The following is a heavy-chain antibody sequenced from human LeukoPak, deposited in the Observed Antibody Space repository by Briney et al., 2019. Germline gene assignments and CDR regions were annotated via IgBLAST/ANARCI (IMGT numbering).Heavy chain of an antibody. V-gene: IGHV1-2*02. J-gene: IGHJ4*02. Sequence: ASVKVSCKASGYTFSGYYMHWVRQAPGQGPEWMGWINPGSGSTEYSQKFQGRVTMTRDTSISTVYLDLRGLRSHDTALYYCARQVERRGDGGGLEDWGQGTLVSLCS. CDR2: INPGSGST. CDR3: ARQVERRGDGGGLED. CDR1: GYTFSGYY. D-gene: IGHD1-1*01.